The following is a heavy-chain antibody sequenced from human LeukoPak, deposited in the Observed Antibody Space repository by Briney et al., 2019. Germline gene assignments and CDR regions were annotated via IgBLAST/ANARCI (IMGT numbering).Heavy chain of an antibody. CDR3: ANCYGDYDCASDY. CDR1: GFTFSSYG. CDR2: ISYDGSNI. Sequence: GKSLRLSCAASGFTFSSYGMHWVRQAPGKGLEWVAVISYDGSNIYYADSVKGRFTISRDNSKNTLYLQMNSLRAEDTAVYYCANCYGDYDCASDYWGQGTLVTVSS. D-gene: IGHD4-17*01. J-gene: IGHJ4*02. V-gene: IGHV3-30*18.